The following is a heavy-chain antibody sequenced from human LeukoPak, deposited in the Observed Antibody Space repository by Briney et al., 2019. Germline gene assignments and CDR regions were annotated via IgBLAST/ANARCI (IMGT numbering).Heavy chain of an antibody. CDR2: INHSGST. D-gene: IGHD5-18*01. J-gene: IGHJ4*02. CDR3: ARDRIQLWYTGPKFDY. Sequence: SETLPLTCAVYGGSFSGYYWSWIRQPPGKGLEWIGEINHSGSTNYNPSLKSRVTISVDTSKNQFSLKLSSVTAADTAVYYCARDRIQLWYTGPKFDYWGQGTLVTVSS. CDR1: GGSFSGYY. V-gene: IGHV4-34*01.